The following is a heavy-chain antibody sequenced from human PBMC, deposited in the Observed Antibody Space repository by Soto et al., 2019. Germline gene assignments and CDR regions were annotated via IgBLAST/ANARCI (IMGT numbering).Heavy chain of an antibody. D-gene: IGHD5-18*01. CDR2: IRYDASTE. J-gene: IGHJ3*02. CDR3: ARDGGSYSNVYSAFDI. CDR1: GFTFSNYA. V-gene: IGHV3-30-3*01. Sequence: QVQLVESGGGVVQPGRSLRLSCAASGFTFSNYAMHWVRQAPGKGLEWVAVIRYDASTEYNADSVRGRFTISRDNSKNTLYLQTNSLRDEETAVYYCARDGGSYSNVYSAFDIWGQGAMVTVSS.